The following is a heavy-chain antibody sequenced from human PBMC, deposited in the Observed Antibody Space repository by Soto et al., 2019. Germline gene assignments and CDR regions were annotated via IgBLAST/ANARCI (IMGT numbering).Heavy chain of an antibody. D-gene: IGHD6-13*01. J-gene: IGHJ6*02. Sequence: QVQLVQSGAEVKKPGASVKVSCKASGYTFTSYCISWVRQAPGQGLEWMGWISAYNGNTNYAQKLQGRVTMTTDTSTSTGYMEMRSLRSDDTAVYYCARVSAAAIRHYYYYGMDVWGQGTTVTVSS. CDR2: ISAYNGNT. CDR1: GYTFTSYC. V-gene: IGHV1-18*01. CDR3: ARVSAAAIRHYYYYGMDV.